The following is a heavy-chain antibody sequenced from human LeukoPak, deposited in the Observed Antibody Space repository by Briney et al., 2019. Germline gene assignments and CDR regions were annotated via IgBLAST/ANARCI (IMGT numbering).Heavy chain of an antibody. CDR2: IYPGDSDT. CDR1: GYSFTSYW. Sequence: GESLKISCKGSGYSFTSYWIGWVRQMPGKGLEWMGIIYPGDSDTRYSPSFQGQVTISADKSISTAHLQWSSLKASDTAMYYCARLRIAAAGDYYMDVWGKGTTVTVSS. V-gene: IGHV5-51*01. D-gene: IGHD6-13*01. CDR3: ARLRIAAAGDYYMDV. J-gene: IGHJ6*03.